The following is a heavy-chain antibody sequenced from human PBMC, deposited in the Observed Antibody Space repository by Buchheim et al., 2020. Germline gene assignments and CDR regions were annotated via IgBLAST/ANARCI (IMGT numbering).Heavy chain of an antibody. CDR2: ISSSGGST. CDR3: AKRLGIEAGEGYDMDV. Sequence: EVQLVESGGDLVQPGGSLRLSCAASGFTFSTYAMSWVRQAPGKGLEWVSTISSSGGSTFYADSVTGRFTISRDNSKNTPYLQIKSLRAEDTAVFYCAKRLGIEAGEGYDMDVWGQGTT. CDR1: GFTFSTYA. D-gene: IGHD6-19*01. J-gene: IGHJ6*02. V-gene: IGHV3-23*04.